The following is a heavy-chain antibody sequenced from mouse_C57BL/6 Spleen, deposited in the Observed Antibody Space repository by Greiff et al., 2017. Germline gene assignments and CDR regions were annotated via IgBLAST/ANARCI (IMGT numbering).Heavy chain of an antibody. CDR1: GFTFSNYW. D-gene: IGHD3-1*01. J-gene: IGHJ2*01. V-gene: IGHV6-3*01. CDR2: IRLKSDNYAT. CDR3: TRGFEYFDY. Sequence: EVKVEESGGGLVQPGGSMKLSCVASGFTFSNYWMNWVRQSPEKGLEWVAQIRLKSDNYATHYAESVKGRFTISRDDSKRWVYLQMNNLRAEATEIYYCTRGFEYFDYWGQGTTLTVSS.